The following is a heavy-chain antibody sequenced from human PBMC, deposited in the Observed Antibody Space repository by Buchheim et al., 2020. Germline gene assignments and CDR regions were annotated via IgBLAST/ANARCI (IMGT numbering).Heavy chain of an antibody. D-gene: IGHD1-26*01. CDR1: GFTFSSYG. J-gene: IGHJ4*02. Sequence: QVQLVESGGGVVQPGRSLRLSCAASGFTFSSYGMHWVRQAPGKGLEWVAVISYDGSNKYYADSVKGRFTISRDNSKNTLYLQMNSLRAEDTAVYYCAKSWWARIGKGDYFDYWGQGTL. CDR2: ISYDGSNK. V-gene: IGHV3-30*18. CDR3: AKSWWARIGKGDYFDY.